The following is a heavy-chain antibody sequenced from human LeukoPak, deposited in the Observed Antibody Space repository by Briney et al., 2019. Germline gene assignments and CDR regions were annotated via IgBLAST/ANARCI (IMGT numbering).Heavy chain of an antibody. CDR3: AKEKGFGYSPLDY. D-gene: IGHD3-22*01. CDR2: ISGRGDGT. CDR1: GFTFSNYA. J-gene: IGHJ4*02. V-gene: IGHV3-23*01. Sequence: GGSLRLSCAASGFTFSNYAMTWVRQAPGKGLEWISTISGRGDGTYYTASVKGRFTISRDNSKNTVYLQMNNLRAEDTALYYCAKEKGFGYSPLDYWGQGTLVTVSA.